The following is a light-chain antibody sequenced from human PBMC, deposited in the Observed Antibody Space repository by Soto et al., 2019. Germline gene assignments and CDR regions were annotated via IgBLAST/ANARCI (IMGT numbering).Light chain of an antibody. V-gene: IGLV7-43*01. CDR2: RTS. Sequence: QAVVTQEPSLTVSPGGTVTLTCALTTGAVTSDYYPNWFQRKPGQALRTLIYRTSNKHSWTPARFSGSLLGGKASLTLSGVQPEDEADYYCVLLYGGAWVFGGGTKLTVL. CDR1: TGAVTSDYY. CDR3: VLLYGGAWV. J-gene: IGLJ2*01.